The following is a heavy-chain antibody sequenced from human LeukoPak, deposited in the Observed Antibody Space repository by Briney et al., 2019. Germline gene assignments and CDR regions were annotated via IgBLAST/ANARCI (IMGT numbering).Heavy chain of an antibody. CDR1: GGSFSGYY. V-gene: IGHV4-34*01. CDR3: ARAGVVTLFDY. D-gene: IGHD2-15*01. CDR2: INHSGST. J-gene: IGHJ4*02. Sequence: SETLSLTCAVYGGSFSGYYWSWIRQPPGKGLEWIGEINHSGSTNYNPSLKSRVTISVDTSKNQFSLKLSSVTAADTAVYYCARAGVVTLFDYWGQGTLVTVSS.